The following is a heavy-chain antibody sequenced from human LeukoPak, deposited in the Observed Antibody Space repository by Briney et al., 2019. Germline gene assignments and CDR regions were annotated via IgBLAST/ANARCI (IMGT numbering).Heavy chain of an antibody. D-gene: IGHD3-10*02. CDR3: ARHVQDLGIKV. CDR2: IYRRGST. J-gene: IGHJ6*02. Sequence: PSETLSLTCTVSGASISSSDSYWSWIRQPPGKGLEWIGSIYRRGSTSYNPSLKSRVTVSEDMSKNHFSLRLSSVTAADTAVYYCARHVQDLGIKVWSQGTTVTVSS. V-gene: IGHV4-39*01. CDR1: GASISSSDSY.